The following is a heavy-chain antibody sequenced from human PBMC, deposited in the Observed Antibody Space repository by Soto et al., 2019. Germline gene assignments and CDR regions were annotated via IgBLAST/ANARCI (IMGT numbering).Heavy chain of an antibody. CDR3: AKDHLEGYDILTGYLVFGY. V-gene: IGHV3-23*01. CDR2: ISGSGGST. CDR1: GFTFSSYA. Sequence: SGGSLRLSCAASGFTFSSYAMSWVRQAPWKGLEWVSAISGSGGSTYYADSVKGRFTISRDNSKNTLYLQMNSLRAEDTAVYYCAKDHLEGYDILTGYLVFGYWGQGTLVTVSS. D-gene: IGHD3-9*01. J-gene: IGHJ4*02.